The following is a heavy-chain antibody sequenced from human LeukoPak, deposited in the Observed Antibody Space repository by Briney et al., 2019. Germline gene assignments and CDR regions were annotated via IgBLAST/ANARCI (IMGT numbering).Heavy chain of an antibody. J-gene: IGHJ4*02. Sequence: PGGSLRLSCAVSGFTFSSLWMSWVRQAPGKGLEWVANIKQDGSEKYYVDSVKGRFTISRDNAKNSLFLQMNSLRAEDTAVYYCATGRQMGYWGQGTLVTVSS. CDR2: IKQDGSEK. CDR1: GFTFSSLW. CDR3: ATGRQMGY. V-gene: IGHV3-7*03. D-gene: IGHD5-24*01.